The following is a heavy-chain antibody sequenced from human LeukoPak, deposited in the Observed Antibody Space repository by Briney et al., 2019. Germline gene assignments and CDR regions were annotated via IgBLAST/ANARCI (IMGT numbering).Heavy chain of an antibody. CDR1: GGTFSSYA. J-gene: IGHJ4*02. V-gene: IGHV1-69*05. Sequence: SVKVSCKASGGTFSSYAIIWVRQAPGQGLEWMGGIIPIFGTANYAQKFQGRVTITTDESTSTAYMELSSLRSEDTAVYYCARGAAAGTRFDSYFDYWGQGTLVTVSS. CDR3: ARGAAAGTRFDSYFDY. D-gene: IGHD6-13*01. CDR2: IIPIFGTA.